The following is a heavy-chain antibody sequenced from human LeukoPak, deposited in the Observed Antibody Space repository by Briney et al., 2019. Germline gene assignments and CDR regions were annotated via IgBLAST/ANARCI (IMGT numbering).Heavy chain of an antibody. D-gene: IGHD2-2*01. CDR2: IYHSGST. V-gene: IGHV4-30-2*01. J-gene: IGHJ6*04. CDR3: ARGRLYCSSTSCSPYGMDV. CDR1: GGSISSGGYS. Sequence: SETLSLTCAVSGGSISSGGYSWSWIRQPPGKGLEWIVYIYHSGSTYYNPSLKSRATISVDRSKNQFSLKLSSVTAADTAVYYCARGRLYCSSTSCSPYGMDVWGKGTTVTVSS.